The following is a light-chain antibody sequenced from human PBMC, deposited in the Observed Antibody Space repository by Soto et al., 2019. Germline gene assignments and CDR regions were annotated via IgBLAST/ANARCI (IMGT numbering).Light chain of an antibody. CDR2: DAS. J-gene: IGKJ4*01. Sequence: EIVLTQSPATLSLSPGGRATLSCRASQSVSSYLAWYQQKPGQAPRLLIYDASNRATGIPARFSGSGSGTDFTLTISSLEPEDFAVYYCQQRSNLLTFGGGTKV. CDR3: QQRSNLLT. V-gene: IGKV3-11*01. CDR1: QSVSSY.